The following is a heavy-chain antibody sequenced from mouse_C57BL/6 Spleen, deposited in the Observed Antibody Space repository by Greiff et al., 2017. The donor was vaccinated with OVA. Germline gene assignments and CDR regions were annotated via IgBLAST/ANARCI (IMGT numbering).Heavy chain of an antibody. D-gene: IGHD4-1*01. CDR1: GYTFTSYW. V-gene: IGHV1-53*01. J-gene: IGHJ1*03. CDR3: ARELGRWYFDV. CDR2: INPSNGGT. Sequence: VKLQESGTELVKPGASVKLSCKASGYTFTSYWMHWVKQRPGQGLEWIGNINPSNGGTNYNEKFKSKATLTVDKSSSTAYMQLSSLTSEDSAVYYCARELGRWYFDVWGTGTTVTVSS.